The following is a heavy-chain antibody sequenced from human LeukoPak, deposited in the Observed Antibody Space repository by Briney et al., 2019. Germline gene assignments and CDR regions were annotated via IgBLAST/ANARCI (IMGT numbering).Heavy chain of an antibody. CDR3: AKGVSSYGDYGDVGY. D-gene: IGHD4-17*01. CDR2: IRYDGSNK. J-gene: IGHJ4*02. V-gene: IGHV3-30*02. Sequence: GGSLRLSCAASGFTFSSYAMSWVRQAPGKGLEWVAFIRYDGSNKYYADSVKGRFTISRDNSKNTLYLQMSSLRGEDTAVYYCAKGVSSYGDYGDVGYWGQGTLVTVSS. CDR1: GFTFSSYA.